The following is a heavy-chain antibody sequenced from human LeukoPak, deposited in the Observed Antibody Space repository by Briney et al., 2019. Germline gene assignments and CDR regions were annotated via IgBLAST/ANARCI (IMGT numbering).Heavy chain of an antibody. Sequence: SGPTLVNPTQTLTLTCTFSGFSLSTSGVGVGWIRQPPGKALEWLALIYWDDDKRYSPSLKSRLTITKDTSKNQVVLTMTNMDPVDTATYYCARVDTAMVPSYYFDYWGQGTLVTVSS. J-gene: IGHJ4*02. V-gene: IGHV2-5*02. CDR3: ARVDTAMVPSYYFDY. CDR2: IYWDDDK. D-gene: IGHD5-18*01. CDR1: GFSLSTSGVG.